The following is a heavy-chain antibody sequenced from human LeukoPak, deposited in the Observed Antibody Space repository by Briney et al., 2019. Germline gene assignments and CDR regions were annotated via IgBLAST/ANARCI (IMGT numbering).Heavy chain of an antibody. CDR1: GFTFSSYG. D-gene: IGHD1-26*01. CDR2: ISSSSSYI. J-gene: IGHJ4*02. Sequence: PGGSLRLSCAASGFTFSSYGMHWVRQAPGKGLEWVSSISSSSSYIYYADSVKGRFTISRDNAKNSLYLQMNSLRAEDTAVYYCAREVIWSGSYQYYFDYWGQGTLVTVSS. V-gene: IGHV3-21*01. CDR3: AREVIWSGSYQYYFDY.